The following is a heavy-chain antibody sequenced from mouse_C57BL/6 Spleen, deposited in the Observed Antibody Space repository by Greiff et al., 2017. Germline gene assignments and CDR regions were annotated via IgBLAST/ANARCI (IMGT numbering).Heavy chain of an antibody. CDR2: ISSGSSTV. V-gene: IGHV5-17*01. CDR3: NCYGSSYWVAY. D-gene: IGHD1-1*01. CDR1: GFTFSDYG. J-gene: IGHJ3*01. Sequence: EVMLVESGGGLVKPGGSLKLSCAASGFTFSDYGMHWVRQAPEKGLEWVAYISSGSSTVYYADKVKGRFTIARDNATNTLFLQMTSLRSEDAAMYYCNCYGSSYWVAYWGQGTLVTVDA.